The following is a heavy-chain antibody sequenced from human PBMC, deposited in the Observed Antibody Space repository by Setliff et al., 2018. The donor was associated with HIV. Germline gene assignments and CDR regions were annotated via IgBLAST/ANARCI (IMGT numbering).Heavy chain of an antibody. CDR3: AKDHKGYYYDSSGYHYEGVDY. J-gene: IGHJ4*02. D-gene: IGHD3-22*01. V-gene: IGHV3-33*06. Sequence: GGSLRLSCAASGFTFSSYGMNWVRQAPGKGLEWVAIIWYDGSKKYYADSAKGRFTMSRDNSKNTLYLQMNSLRAEDTAVYYCAKDHKGYYYDSSGYHYEGVDYWGQGTLVTVSS. CDR2: IWYDGSKK. CDR1: GFTFSSYG.